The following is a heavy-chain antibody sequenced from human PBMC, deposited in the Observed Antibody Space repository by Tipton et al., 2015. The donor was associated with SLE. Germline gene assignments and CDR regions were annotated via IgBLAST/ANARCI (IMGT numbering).Heavy chain of an antibody. V-gene: IGHV4-34*01. D-gene: IGHD3-9*01. CDR3: AGTNYDVLTGYHRVDTFDI. CDR1: GGSFSGYY. CDR2: MDHSGIT. Sequence: TLSLTCAVYGGSFSGYYWSWIRQPPGKGLEWIGEMDHSGITNYNPSLKSRVTISVDTSKNQFSLELSSVTAADTAVYYCAGTNYDVLTGYHRVDTFDIWGQGTMVTVSS. J-gene: IGHJ3*02.